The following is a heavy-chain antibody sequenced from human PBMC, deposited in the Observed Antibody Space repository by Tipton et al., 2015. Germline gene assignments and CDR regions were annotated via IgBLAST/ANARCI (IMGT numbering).Heavy chain of an antibody. CDR1: GYPFAFYW. CDR3: ARGHKSSSSSDY. CDR2: IYPGDSNP. J-gene: IGHJ4*02. V-gene: IGHV5-51*01. Sequence: QLVQSGAEVKKPGESLKISCKGSGYPFAFYWIAWVRQMPGKGLEWMGIIYPGDSNPRYNPPFPGHVTISADKSINTAYVHWSSLRASDAAMYDCARGHKSSSSSDYWGQGTLVTVSS. D-gene: IGHD1-26*01.